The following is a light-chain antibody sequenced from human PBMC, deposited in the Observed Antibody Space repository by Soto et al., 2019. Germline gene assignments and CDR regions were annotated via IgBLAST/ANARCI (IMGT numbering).Light chain of an antibody. V-gene: IGKV3-11*01. CDR1: QSVSTF. CDR3: QQRGDWPPIT. J-gene: IGKJ5*01. CDR2: NAS. Sequence: EIALTQSPAALALSLGERAIRSCRASQSVSTFLAWFQQKPGQPPRLLIYNASNRTTGIPARFSGSGSGTDFTLTISSLEPEDFAVYYCQQRGDWPPITFGQGTQREIK.